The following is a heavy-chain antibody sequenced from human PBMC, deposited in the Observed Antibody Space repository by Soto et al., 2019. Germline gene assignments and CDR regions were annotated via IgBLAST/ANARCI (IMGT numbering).Heavy chain of an antibody. CDR2: IYFSGST. J-gene: IGHJ4*02. CDR3: ASPETTMEGGSYLY. D-gene: IGHD1-26*01. Sequence: SETLSLTCTVSGGSISSSSYYWGWISKPPGKGLEWIGSIYFSGSTYYNLSLKSRVTIFVDTSKNQFSLKLSSVTAADTAVYYCASPETTMEGGSYLYWGQGTLVTVSS. V-gene: IGHV4-39*01. CDR1: GGSISSSSYY.